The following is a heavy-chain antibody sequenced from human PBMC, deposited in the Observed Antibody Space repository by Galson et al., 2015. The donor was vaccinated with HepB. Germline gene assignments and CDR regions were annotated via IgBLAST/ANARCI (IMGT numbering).Heavy chain of an antibody. Sequence: SLRLSCAASGFTFSSYAMHWVRQAPGKGLEWVAVISYDGSNKYYADSVKGRFTISRDNSKNTLYLQMNSLRAEDTAVYYCANQNYGEDAFDIWGQGTMVTVSS. CDR2: ISYDGSNK. CDR3: ANQNYGEDAFDI. D-gene: IGHD4-17*01. CDR1: GFTFSSYA. J-gene: IGHJ3*02. V-gene: IGHV3-30*04.